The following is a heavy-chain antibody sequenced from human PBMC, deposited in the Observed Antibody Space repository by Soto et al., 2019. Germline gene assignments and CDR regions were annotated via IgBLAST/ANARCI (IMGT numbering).Heavy chain of an antibody. CDR2: ISYDGSIK. J-gene: IGHJ4*02. Sequence: QVQLVESGGGVVQPGRSLRLSCVASEFTLRHYALHWVRQAPGKGLGWVAVISYDGSIKYYADSVKGRFTISRDNSKNTLYLQMNSLIPEDTAVYYCAKDRGTSANSRAYFDSWGQGTLVTVSS. CDR1: EFTLRHYA. CDR3: AKDRGTSANSRAYFDS. V-gene: IGHV3-30-3*01. D-gene: IGHD2-2*01.